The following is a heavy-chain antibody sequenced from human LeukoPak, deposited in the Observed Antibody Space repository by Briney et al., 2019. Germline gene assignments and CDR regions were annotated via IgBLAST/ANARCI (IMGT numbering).Heavy chain of an antibody. D-gene: IGHD2-15*01. J-gene: IGHJ1*01. CDR2: INPNSGGT. CDR1: GYTFTGYY. CDR3: ARASGMRGYCSGGSCLGYFQH. V-gene: IGHV1-2*02. Sequence: ASVKVSCKASGYTFTGYYMQWVRQAPGQGLEWMGWINPNSGGTNYAQKFQGRVTMTRDTSISTAYMELSRLRSDDTAVYYCARASGMRGYCSGGSCLGYFQHWGQGTLVTVSS.